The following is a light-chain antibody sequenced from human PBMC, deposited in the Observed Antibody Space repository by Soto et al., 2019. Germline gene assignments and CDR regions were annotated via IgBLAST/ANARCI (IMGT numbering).Light chain of an antibody. CDR2: DAS. J-gene: IGKJ4*01. V-gene: IGKV3-11*01. CDR1: QSVSSY. CDR3: QQRSNWPPVT. Sequence: EIVLTQSPATLSLSPGERATLSCRASQSVSSYLAWYQQKPGQAPRLLIYDASNRATGIPARFSGSGSGTDSTLTISSLEPEDFAIYYCQQRSNWPPVTFGGATKVEIK.